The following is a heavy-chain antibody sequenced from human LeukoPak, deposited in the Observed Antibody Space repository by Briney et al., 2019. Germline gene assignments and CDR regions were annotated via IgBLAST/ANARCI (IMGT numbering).Heavy chain of an antibody. Sequence: ASVKVSCKVSGGTFSSYAISWVRQAPGKGLEWMGGLDREDGEVIYAQKLQGRFIMTEDTSTDTAFMELSSLRSDDTAVYYCAAMTSGAVSFDDWGQGTLLIVSA. D-gene: IGHD3-3*01. V-gene: IGHV1-24*01. CDR2: LDREDGEV. CDR1: GGTFSSYA. J-gene: IGHJ4*02. CDR3: AAMTSGAVSFDD.